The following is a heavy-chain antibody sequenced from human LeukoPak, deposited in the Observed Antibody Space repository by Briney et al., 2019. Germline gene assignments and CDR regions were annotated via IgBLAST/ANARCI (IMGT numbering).Heavy chain of an antibody. CDR1: GFTFDDYG. Sequence: PGGSLRLSCAASGFTFDDYGMSWVRQAPGKGLEWVSGINWNGGSTGYADSVKGRFTISRDNAKSSLYLQMNSLRAEDTALYYCASHGVWFGELSSYYYYGMDVWGQGTTVTVSS. D-gene: IGHD3-10*01. CDR3: ASHGVWFGELSSYYYYGMDV. J-gene: IGHJ6*02. CDR2: INWNGGST. V-gene: IGHV3-20*04.